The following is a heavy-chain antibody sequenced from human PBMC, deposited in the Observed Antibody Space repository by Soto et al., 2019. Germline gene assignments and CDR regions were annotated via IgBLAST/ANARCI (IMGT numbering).Heavy chain of an antibody. J-gene: IGHJ1*01. D-gene: IGHD2-15*01. CDR3: ASPKRYCSGGSCSTKRATVPFQH. CDR2: ISSSSSTI. V-gene: IGHV3-48*01. CDR1: GFTFSSYS. Sequence: EVQLVGSGGGLVQPGGSLRLSCAASGFTFSSYSMNWVRQAPGKGLEWVSFISSSSSTIYYEDSVKGRFTISRDNAKHSLYLPMNSLRAEDTAVYYCASPKRYCSGGSCSTKRATVPFQHWGQGTLVTVSS.